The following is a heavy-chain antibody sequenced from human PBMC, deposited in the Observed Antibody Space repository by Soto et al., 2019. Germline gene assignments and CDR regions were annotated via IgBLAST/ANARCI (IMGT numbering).Heavy chain of an antibody. D-gene: IGHD3-22*01. V-gene: IGHV4-59*01. CDR1: GGSISSYY. Sequence: SETLSLTCTVSGGSISSYYWSWIRQPPGKGLEWIGYIYYSGSTNYNPSLKSRVTISVDTSKNQFSLKLSSVTAADTAVYYCSRGVAYYYDSSGYSPVFDYWGQGTLVTVSS. J-gene: IGHJ4*02. CDR2: IYYSGST. CDR3: SRGVAYYYDSSGYSPVFDY.